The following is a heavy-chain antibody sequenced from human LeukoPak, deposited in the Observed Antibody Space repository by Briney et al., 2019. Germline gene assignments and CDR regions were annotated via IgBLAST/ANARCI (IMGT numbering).Heavy chain of an antibody. CDR1: GYTFTSYG. CDR3: ASAEVVPAAILGRYYYYYMDV. CDR2: IIPIFGTA. Sequence: SVKVSCKASGYTFTSYGISWVRQAPGQGLEWMGGIIPIFGTANYAQKFQGRVTITTDESTSTAYMELSSLRSEDTAVYYCASAEVVPAAILGRYYYYYMDVWGKGTTVTVSS. D-gene: IGHD2-2*02. V-gene: IGHV1-69*05. J-gene: IGHJ6*03.